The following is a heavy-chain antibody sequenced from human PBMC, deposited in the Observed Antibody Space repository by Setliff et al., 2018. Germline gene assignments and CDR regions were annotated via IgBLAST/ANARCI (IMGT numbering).Heavy chain of an antibody. CDR1: GFSFRSYW. Sequence: GGSLRLSCTASGFSFRSYWMSWVRQAPGKGLEWVAHINPDGATTSYADSVKGRFTISRDNVKNSLFLQMNSLRAEDTAVYYCVRDLHWGFDYWGLGTLVTVSS. D-gene: IGHD7-27*01. CDR2: INPDGATT. CDR3: VRDLHWGFDY. J-gene: IGHJ4*02. V-gene: IGHV3-7*01.